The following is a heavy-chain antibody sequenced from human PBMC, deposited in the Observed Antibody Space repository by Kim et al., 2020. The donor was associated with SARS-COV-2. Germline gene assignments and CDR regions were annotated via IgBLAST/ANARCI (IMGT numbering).Heavy chain of an antibody. D-gene: IGHD3-22*01. J-gene: IGHJ4*02. CDR3: ARVMGYDSSGYYGS. CDR1: GFTFSSYG. V-gene: IGHV3-33*01. Sequence: GGSLRLSCAASGFTFSSYGMHWVRQAPGKGLEWVAVIWYDGSNKYYADSVKGRFTISRDNSKNTLYLQMNSLRAEDTAVYYCARVMGYDSSGYYGSWGQGTLVTVSS. CDR2: IWYDGSNK.